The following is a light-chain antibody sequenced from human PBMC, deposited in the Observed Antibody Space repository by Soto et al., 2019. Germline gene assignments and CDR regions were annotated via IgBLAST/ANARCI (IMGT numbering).Light chain of an antibody. CDR1: QSVSSN. Sequence: EIVLTQSPGTLSLSPGERATLSCRASQSVSSNLAWYQKKPGQAPRLLLYGASTRSTGIPARFSGSGSGTDFTLTISRLETEDFAVYYCQQYGSSPSITFGQGTRLEIK. CDR2: GAS. CDR3: QQYGSSPSIT. V-gene: IGKV3-20*01. J-gene: IGKJ5*01.